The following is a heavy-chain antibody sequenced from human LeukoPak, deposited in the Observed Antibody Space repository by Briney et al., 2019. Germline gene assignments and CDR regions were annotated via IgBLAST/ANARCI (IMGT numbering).Heavy chain of an antibody. V-gene: IGHV3-74*01. CDR3: ARGGYGDYGDY. J-gene: IGHJ4*02. D-gene: IGHD4-17*01. CDR1: GFTFSNYW. Sequence: GGSLRLSCAASGFTFSNYWMHWVRQAPGKGLVWVSRINTDGSSTSYADSVKGRFTISRDNAKNTLYLQVNSLRAEDTAVYYCARGGYGDYGDYWGQGTLVTVSS. CDR2: INTDGSST.